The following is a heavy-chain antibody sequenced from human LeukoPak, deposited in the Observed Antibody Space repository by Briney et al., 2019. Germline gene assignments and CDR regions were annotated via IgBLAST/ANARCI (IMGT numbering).Heavy chain of an antibody. Sequence: GGSLRLSCAASGFTFSSYAMHWVRQAPGKGLEYVSAISSNGGSTYYANSVKGRFTISRDNSKNTLYLQMGSLRAEDTAVYYCARDKAGYCSGGSCYDWFDPWGQGTLVTVSS. CDR3: ARDKAGYCSGGSCYDWFDP. D-gene: IGHD2-15*01. CDR2: ISSNGGST. V-gene: IGHV3-64*01. J-gene: IGHJ5*02. CDR1: GFTFSSYA.